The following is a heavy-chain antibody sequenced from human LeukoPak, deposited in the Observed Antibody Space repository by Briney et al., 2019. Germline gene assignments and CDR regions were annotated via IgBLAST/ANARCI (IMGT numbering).Heavy chain of an antibody. Sequence: GGSLRLSCAASRFTASSNYMSWVRQAPGKGLEWVSVNYSGGSTYYADSVKGRFTISRDNSKNTLYLQMNSLRAEDTAVYYCARVWGSYYYYMDVWGKGTTVTVSS. CDR1: RFTASSNY. CDR3: ARVWGSYYYYMDV. J-gene: IGHJ6*03. D-gene: IGHD3-16*01. V-gene: IGHV3-53*01. CDR2: NYSGGST.